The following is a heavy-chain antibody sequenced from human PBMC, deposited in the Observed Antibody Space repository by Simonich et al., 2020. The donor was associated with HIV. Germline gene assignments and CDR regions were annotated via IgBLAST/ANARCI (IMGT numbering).Heavy chain of an antibody. CDR3: ARSTYYYNSGSYYRADYFDY. CDR2: MYHSGGT. J-gene: IGHJ4*02. Sequence: QVQLQESGPGLVKPSETLSLTCAVSGYSISAGYYWGWIRQPPGKGLEWIGSMYHSGGTYYNPSLKSRVTISIDTSKNQFSLKLSSVTAADTAMYYCARSTYYYNSGSYYRADYFDYWGQGTLVTVSS. CDR1: GYSISAGYY. V-gene: IGHV4-38-2*01. D-gene: IGHD3-10*01.